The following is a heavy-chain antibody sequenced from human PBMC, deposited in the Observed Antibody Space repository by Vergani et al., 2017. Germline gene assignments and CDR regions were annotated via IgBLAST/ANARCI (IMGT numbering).Heavy chain of an antibody. Sequence: QVQLVESGGGLVKPGGSLRLSCGASGFTFSDYYMSWIRQAPGKGLEWVSYISRSGSTIYYADSVKGRFTISRDNAKKSLYLQMNSLRAEDTATYYCVKDAGSYENFFDSWGQGTLVTVSS. J-gene: IGHJ4*02. V-gene: IGHV3-11*01. CDR3: VKDAGSYENFFDS. D-gene: IGHD1-26*01. CDR1: GFTFSDYY. CDR2: ISRSGSTI.